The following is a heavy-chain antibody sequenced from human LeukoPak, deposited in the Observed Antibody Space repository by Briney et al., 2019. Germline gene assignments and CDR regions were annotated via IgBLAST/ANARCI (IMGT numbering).Heavy chain of an antibody. V-gene: IGHV3-30*18. CDR3: AKDPNGDYIGAFDF. Sequence: GGSLRLSCAASGFTFSSYVMHWVRQAPGKGLEWVAVISHDGINKYYADSVKGRFTISRDNSKNTLYLQMNTLRAEDTAVYYCAKDPNGDYIGAFDFWGQGTMVTVSS. CDR2: ISHDGINK. D-gene: IGHD4-17*01. J-gene: IGHJ3*01. CDR1: GFTFSSYV.